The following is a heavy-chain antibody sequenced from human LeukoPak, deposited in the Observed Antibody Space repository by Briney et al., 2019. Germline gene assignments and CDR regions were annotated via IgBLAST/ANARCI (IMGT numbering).Heavy chain of an antibody. CDR3: AREPTQPSRWFDP. CDR2: IYTSGST. D-gene: IGHD6-13*01. J-gene: IGHJ5*02. Sequence: ASETLSLTCTVPGGSISSYYWSWIRQPAGKGLEWIGRIYTSGSTNYNPSLKSRVTMSIDTSKNQFSLNLTSVTAADTAVYYCAREPTQPSRWFDPWGQGTLVTVSS. CDR1: GGSISSYY. V-gene: IGHV4-4*07.